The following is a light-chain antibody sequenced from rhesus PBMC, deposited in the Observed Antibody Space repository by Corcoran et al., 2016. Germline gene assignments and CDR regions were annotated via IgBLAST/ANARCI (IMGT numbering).Light chain of an antibody. Sequence: EIVMTQSPATLSLSPGERATLSCRASQSVSSYVAWYHEKPGQAPRLLIYGASSRAPGIPDRFSGSGSVTDFTLIISSLEPEEVGVYYCQQYNNWNSFGQGTKVEIK. CDR1: QSVSSY. CDR3: QQYNNWNS. CDR2: GAS. V-gene: IGKV3S9*01. J-gene: IGKJ2*01.